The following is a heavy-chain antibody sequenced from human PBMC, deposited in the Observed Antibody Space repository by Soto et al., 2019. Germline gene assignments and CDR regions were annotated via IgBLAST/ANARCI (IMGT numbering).Heavy chain of an antibody. V-gene: IGHV3-48*02. CDR2: ISSSSTI. J-gene: IGHJ4*02. D-gene: IGHD6-13*01. CDR1: GFTFSSYS. Sequence: GGSLRLSCAASGFTFSSYSMNWVRQAPGKGLEWVSYISSSSTIYYADSVKGRFTISRDNAKNSLYLQMNSLRDEDTAVYYCARAGSSWYVDYWGQGTLVTVSS. CDR3: ARAGSSWYVDY.